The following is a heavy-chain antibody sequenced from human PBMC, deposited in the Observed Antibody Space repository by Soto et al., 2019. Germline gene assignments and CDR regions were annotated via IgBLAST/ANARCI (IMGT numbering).Heavy chain of an antibody. CDR2: IYYSGST. V-gene: IGHV4-39*01. CDR3: ARVVLLWLGDQRLFDP. Sequence: SETLSLTCTVSGGSISSSSYYWGWIRQPPGKGLEWIGSIYYSGSTYYNPSLKSRVTISVDTSKNQFSLKLSSVTAADTAVYYCARVVLLWLGDQRLFDPCGQGTLVTVSS. J-gene: IGHJ5*02. CDR1: GGSISSSSYY. D-gene: IGHD3-10*01.